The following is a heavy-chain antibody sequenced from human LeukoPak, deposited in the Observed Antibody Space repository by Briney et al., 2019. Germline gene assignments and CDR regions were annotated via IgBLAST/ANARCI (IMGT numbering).Heavy chain of an antibody. D-gene: IGHD2-2*01. J-gene: IGHJ4*02. Sequence: GGSLRLCCAASGFTFSSYAMHWVRQAPGKGLEWVSFIRYDGSDKYYADSVKGRFTISRDSSKNTLYLQMNSLRAEDTAVYYCAKDPLGYCSSATCDYWGQGTLVTVSS. V-gene: IGHV3-30*02. CDR1: GFTFSSYA. CDR2: IRYDGSDK. CDR3: AKDPLGYCSSATCDY.